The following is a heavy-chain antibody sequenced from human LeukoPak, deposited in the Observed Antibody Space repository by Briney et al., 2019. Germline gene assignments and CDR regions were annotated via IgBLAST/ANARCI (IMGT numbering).Heavy chain of an antibody. D-gene: IGHD6-19*01. CDR2: IYHGSA. V-gene: IGHV4-61*01. CDR1: DDSVGSSRYY. Sequence: PTETLSLTCTVSDDSVGSSRYYWTWIRQPPGKGLEWIGYIYHGSATYNPSLESRVTLSMDTSKNQYSLKMTSVTAADTAVYYCAREGGRKWLVSGALDSWGQGTLVTVSS. J-gene: IGHJ5*01. CDR3: AREGGRKWLVSGALDS.